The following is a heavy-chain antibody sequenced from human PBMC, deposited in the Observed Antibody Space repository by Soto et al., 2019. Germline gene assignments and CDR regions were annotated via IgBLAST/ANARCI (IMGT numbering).Heavy chain of an antibody. D-gene: IGHD2-15*01. V-gene: IGHV4-31*03. J-gene: IGHJ4*02. CDR3: ARERCSGGSCYYFDY. CDR1: GGSISSGGYY. Sequence: QVQLQESGPGLVKPSQTLSLTCTVSGGSISSGGYYWSWIRQHPGKGLEWIGYIYYSGSTYYNPSLKSRVTISVDTSKNQFSLKLSSVTDADTAVYYCARERCSGGSCYYFDYWGQGTLVTVSS. CDR2: IYYSGST.